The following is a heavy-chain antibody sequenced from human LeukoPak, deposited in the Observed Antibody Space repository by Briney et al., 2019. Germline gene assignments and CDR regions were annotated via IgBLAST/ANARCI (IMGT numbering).Heavy chain of an antibody. CDR2: IYYSGST. D-gene: IGHD3-22*01. Sequence: SETLSLTCTVSGGSISSYYWSWIRQPPGKGLEWIGYIYYSGSTNYNPSLKSRVTISVDTSKNQFSLRLSSVTAADTAVYYCARDGRYYYDSSSFHYYYGMDVWGQGTTVTASS. V-gene: IGHV4-59*01. J-gene: IGHJ6*02. CDR1: GGSISSYY. CDR3: ARDGRYYYDSSSFHYYYGMDV.